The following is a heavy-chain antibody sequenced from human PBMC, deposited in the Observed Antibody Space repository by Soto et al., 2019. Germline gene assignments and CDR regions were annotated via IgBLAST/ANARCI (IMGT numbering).Heavy chain of an antibody. V-gene: IGHV4-4*02. CDR3: ATVSPRIVVVCDEFPT. D-gene: IGHD2-15*01. Sequence: SETLSLTCTVSGTSISSTFWWAWVRQSPGKGLEWIGEIYHTGITKYNPSLKSRVSMSVDKANNQFSLELRSLTAADTAVYYCATVSPRIVVVCDEFPTWSRGSLVIGSA. CDR1: GTSISSTFW. CDR2: IYHTGIT. J-gene: IGHJ4*02.